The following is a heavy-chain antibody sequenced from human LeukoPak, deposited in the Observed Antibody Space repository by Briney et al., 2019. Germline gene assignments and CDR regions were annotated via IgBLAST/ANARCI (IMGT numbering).Heavy chain of an antibody. J-gene: IGHJ4*02. CDR2: ISYDGSNK. V-gene: IGHV3-30-3*01. CDR3: ARDNREQQLVPPTFDY. Sequence: PGGPLRLSCAASGFTFSSYAMHWVRQAPGKGLEWVAVISYDGSNKYYADSVKGRFTISRDNSKNTLYLQMNSLRAEDTAVYYCARDNREQQLVPPTFDYWGQGTLVTVSS. D-gene: IGHD6-13*01. CDR1: GFTFSSYA.